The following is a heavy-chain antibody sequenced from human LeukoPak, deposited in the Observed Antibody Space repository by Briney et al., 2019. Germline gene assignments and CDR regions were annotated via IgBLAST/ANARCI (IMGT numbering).Heavy chain of an antibody. J-gene: IGHJ3*02. CDR3: ANLLVDDSSGYFMLDAFDI. CDR1: GFTFSSYS. CDR2: ISSSSSYI. Sequence: PGGSLRLSCAASGFTFSSYSMNWVRQAPGKGLEWVSSISSSSSYIYYADSVKGRFTISRDNAKNSLYLQMNSLRAEDTAAYYCANLLVDDSSGYFMLDAFDIWGQGTMVTVSS. D-gene: IGHD3-22*01. V-gene: IGHV3-21*01.